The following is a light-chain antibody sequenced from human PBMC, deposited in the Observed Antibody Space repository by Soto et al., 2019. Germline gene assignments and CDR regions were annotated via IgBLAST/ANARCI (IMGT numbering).Light chain of an antibody. CDR1: QSVLYSSNNKNY. CDR2: WAS. V-gene: IGKV4-1*01. J-gene: IGKJ2*01. CDR3: QQYYVSPPT. Sequence: DIVMTQSPDSLAVPLGERATINCKSSQSVLYSSNNKNYLAWYRQKPGQPPDLLIYWASTRESGVPDRFSGSGSGTDFTLTISSLQAEDVAVYYCQQYYVSPPTFGQGTKLEIK.